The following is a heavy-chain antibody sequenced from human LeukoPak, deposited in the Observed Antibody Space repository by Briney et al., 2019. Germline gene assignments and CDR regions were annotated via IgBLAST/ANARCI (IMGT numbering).Heavy chain of an antibody. V-gene: IGHV5-51*01. CDR1: GYSFTSYW. J-gene: IGHJ3*02. Sequence: GESLKISCKGSGYSFTSYWIGWVRQMPGKGLEWMGIIYPGDSDTRYSPSFQGQATISADKSISTAYLQWSSLKASDTAMYYCARSDYDFWSGYYYDAFDIWGQGTMVTVSS. CDR2: IYPGDSDT. CDR3: ARSDYDFWSGYYYDAFDI. D-gene: IGHD3-3*01.